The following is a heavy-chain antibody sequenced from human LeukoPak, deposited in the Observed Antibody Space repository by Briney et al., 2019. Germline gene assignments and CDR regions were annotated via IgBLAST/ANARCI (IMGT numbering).Heavy chain of an antibody. J-gene: IGHJ4*02. CDR3: AGSPDYCGGDCWFDY. Sequence: PSETLSLTCAVYGGSFSGYYWSWIRQPPGKGLEWIGEINHSGSTNYNPSLESRVTISVDTSKNQFSLQLSSVTAADTAVYYCAGSPDYCGGDCWFDYWGQGTLVTVSS. CDR2: INHSGST. CDR1: GGSFSGYY. D-gene: IGHD2-21*02. V-gene: IGHV4-34*01.